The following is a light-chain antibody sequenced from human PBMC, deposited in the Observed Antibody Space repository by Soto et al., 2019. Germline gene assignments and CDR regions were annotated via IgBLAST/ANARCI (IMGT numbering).Light chain of an antibody. J-gene: IGLJ3*02. CDR3: ATWDDSLNEGV. V-gene: IGLV1-44*01. CDR2: TNN. Sequence: QSVLTQPPSASGTPGQRVTISCSRSTPNIGSNTVNWYRQLPGAAPKLLIYTNNQRPPGVPDRFSGSKSGTSASLAISGLQSEDEADYFCATWDDSLNEGVFGGGTKVTVL. CDR1: TPNIGSNT.